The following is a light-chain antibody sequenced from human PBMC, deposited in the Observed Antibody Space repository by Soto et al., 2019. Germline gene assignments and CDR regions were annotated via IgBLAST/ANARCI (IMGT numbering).Light chain of an antibody. CDR2: DAS. J-gene: IGKJ4*01. V-gene: IGKV3-11*01. CDR3: QQRSNRLLT. CDR1: QSVSSY. Sequence: EIVLTQSPATLSLSPGERPTLSCRASQSVSSYLAWYQQKPGQAPRLLIYDASNRATRIPARFSGSGSGTDFTLTISSLEPEDFAVYYCQQRSNRLLTFGGGTKVEIK.